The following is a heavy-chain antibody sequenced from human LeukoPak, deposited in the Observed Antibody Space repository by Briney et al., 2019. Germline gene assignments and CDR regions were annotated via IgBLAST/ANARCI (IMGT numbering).Heavy chain of an antibody. J-gene: IGHJ6*02. D-gene: IGHD2-15*01. CDR1: GFTFSSYA. CDR3: AKGGSSAPTPPYYYGMDV. V-gene: IGHV3-23*01. Sequence: PGGSLRLSCAASGFTFSSYAISWVRQAPRKGLEWVSAISGSGGGTYYADSVKGRFTISRDNSKNTLYLQMNSLRAEDTAVYYCAKGGSSAPTPPYYYGMDVWGQGTTVTVSS. CDR2: ISGSGGGT.